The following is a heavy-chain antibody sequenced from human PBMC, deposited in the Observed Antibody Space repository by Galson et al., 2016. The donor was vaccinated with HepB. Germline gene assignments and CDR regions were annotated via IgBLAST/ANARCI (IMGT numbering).Heavy chain of an antibody. D-gene: IGHD5-24*01. CDR2: ITGSGDST. CDR1: GFTFSKYA. CDR3: AKGGGFYNCFDP. J-gene: IGHJ5*02. Sequence: SLRLSCAASGFTFSKYAMSWVRQAPGKGLEWVSCITGSGDSTYYAGSVKGRFTISRDNSRDTLYLQMNSLRADDTALYYCAKGGGFYNCFDPWGQGTLVTVSS. V-gene: IGHV3-23*01.